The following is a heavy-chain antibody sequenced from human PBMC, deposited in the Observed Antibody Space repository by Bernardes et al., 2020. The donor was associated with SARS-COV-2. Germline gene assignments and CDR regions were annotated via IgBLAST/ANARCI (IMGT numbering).Heavy chain of an antibody. CDR1: GYTFNSYG. Sequence: AAPQDFCKASGYTFNSYGFSWVRQAPGQGLEWMGWTSVYNGTIAYPQKFQGRVTLTIDTSTNTGYMELRSLRSDDTAVYYCARVDCYSTNCYDYYYGMDVWGKGTTVNVSS. V-gene: IGHV1-18*01. J-gene: IGHJ6*04. CDR3: ARVDCYSTNCYDYYYGMDV. D-gene: IGHD2-2*01. CDR2: TSVYNGTI.